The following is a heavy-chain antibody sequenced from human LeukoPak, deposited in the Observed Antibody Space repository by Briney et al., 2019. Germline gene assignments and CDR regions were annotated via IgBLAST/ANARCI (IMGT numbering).Heavy chain of an antibody. CDR1: GGSFSGYY. Sequence: PSETLSLTCAAYGGSFSGYYWSWIRQPPGKGLEWIGEISHSGSTNYNPSLKSRVTISVDTSKNQFSLKLSSVTAADTAVYYCARVALGGITIFGVVTTRHAFDYWGQGTLVTVSS. CDR2: ISHSGST. CDR3: ARVALGGITIFGVVTTRHAFDY. V-gene: IGHV4-34*01. J-gene: IGHJ4*02. D-gene: IGHD3-3*01.